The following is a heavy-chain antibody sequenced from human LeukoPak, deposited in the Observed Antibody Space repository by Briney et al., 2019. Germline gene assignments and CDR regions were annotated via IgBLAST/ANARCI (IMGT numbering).Heavy chain of an antibody. CDR2: INPNSGGTT. D-gene: IGHD3-22*01. CDR3: ARSYYYDSSGYYPPFYDY. J-gene: IGHJ4*02. Sequence: GASVKVSCKASGYTFTGYYMHWVRQAPGQGLEWMGWINPNSGGTTSHAQNFQGRVTMTRDTSTSTVYMELSSLRSEDTALYYCARSYYYDSSGYYPPFYDYWGQGTRVTVSS. V-gene: IGHV1-46*01. CDR1: GYTFTGYY.